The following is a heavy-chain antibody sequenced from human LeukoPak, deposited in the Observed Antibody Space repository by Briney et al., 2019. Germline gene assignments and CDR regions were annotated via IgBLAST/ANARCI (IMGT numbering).Heavy chain of an antibody. CDR2: INHSGST. D-gene: IGHD3-10*01. CDR3: ARENYYGSGSYYKRVEFDY. Sequence: SETLSLTCAVYGGXFSGYYWSWIRQPPGKGLEWIGEINHSGSTNYNPSLKSRVTISVDTSKNQFSLKLSSVTAADTAVYFCARENYYGSGSYYKRVEFDYWGQGTLVTVSS. V-gene: IGHV4-34*01. CDR1: GGXFSGYY. J-gene: IGHJ4*02.